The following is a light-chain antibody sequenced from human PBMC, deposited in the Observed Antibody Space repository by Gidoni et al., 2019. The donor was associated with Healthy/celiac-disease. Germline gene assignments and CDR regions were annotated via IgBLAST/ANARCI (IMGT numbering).Light chain of an antibody. J-gene: IGKJ5*01. V-gene: IGKV1-39*01. CDR2: AAS. Sequence: DIQMNQSPSSLSASVGDRVTITFRASQSISSYLNWYQQKPGKAPKLLIYAASSLQSGVPSRFSGSGSGTDFTLTISSLQPEDFATYYCQQSYSTSITFGQGTRLEIK. CDR3: QQSYSTSIT. CDR1: QSISSY.